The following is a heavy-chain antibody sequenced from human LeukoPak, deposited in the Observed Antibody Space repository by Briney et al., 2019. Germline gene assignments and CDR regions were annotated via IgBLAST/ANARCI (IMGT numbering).Heavy chain of an antibody. Sequence: ASVQVSCKASGYTFTGYYIHWVRQAPGQGLEWVGWINPKSCGTIYAQNFQDRVTMTRDRSISTAYMELRGLTSDDTAVYYCAREGQSREFDYWGQGTLVTVSS. D-gene: IGHD2-2*01. CDR2: INPKSCGT. CDR1: GYTFTGYY. J-gene: IGHJ4*02. V-gene: IGHV1-2*02. CDR3: AREGQSREFDY.